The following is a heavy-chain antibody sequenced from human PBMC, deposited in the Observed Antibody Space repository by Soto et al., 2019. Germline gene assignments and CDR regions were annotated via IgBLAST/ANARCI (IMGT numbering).Heavy chain of an antibody. V-gene: IGHV1-69*01. CDR3: ARDLECSGGSCYSGYWFDP. Sequence: QVQLVQSGAEVKKPGSSVKVSCKASGGSFNNYAISWVRQAPGQGLEWMGGIIPVFGTPNYAQKFQGRLTIIAGEYTTTAYMELSSLRSEDTAVYYCARDLECSGGSCYSGYWFDPWGQGTLVTVSS. D-gene: IGHD2-15*01. CDR2: IIPVFGTP. J-gene: IGHJ5*02. CDR1: GGSFNNYA.